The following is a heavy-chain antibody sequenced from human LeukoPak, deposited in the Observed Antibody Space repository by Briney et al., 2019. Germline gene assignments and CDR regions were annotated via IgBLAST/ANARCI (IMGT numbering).Heavy chain of an antibody. CDR1: GFTFSNYA. Sequence: GGSLRLSCAASGFTFSNYAMHWARQAPGKGLEWVAFISHDRSNSCHADSVRGRFTISRDNSKNTLYLQMNSLTDEDTAVYYCARDLSGSYMSDYWGQGTLVTVSS. CDR3: ARDLSGSYMSDY. CDR2: ISHDRSNS. J-gene: IGHJ4*02. V-gene: IGHV3-30-3*01. D-gene: IGHD3-10*01.